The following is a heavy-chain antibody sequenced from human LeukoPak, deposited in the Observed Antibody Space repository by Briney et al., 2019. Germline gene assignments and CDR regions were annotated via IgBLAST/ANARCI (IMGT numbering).Heavy chain of an antibody. CDR2: IKQDGSEK. J-gene: IGHJ4*02. D-gene: IGHD5-24*01. CDR3: ARDPGWLQFRGEDYFDY. CDR1: GFTFSSYW. Sequence: GGSLRLSCAASGFTFSSYWMSWVRQAPRKGLEWVANIKQDGSEKYYVDSVKGRFTISRDNAKNSLYLQMNSLRAEDTAVYYCARDPGWLQFRGEDYFDYWGQGTLVTVSS. V-gene: IGHV3-7*01.